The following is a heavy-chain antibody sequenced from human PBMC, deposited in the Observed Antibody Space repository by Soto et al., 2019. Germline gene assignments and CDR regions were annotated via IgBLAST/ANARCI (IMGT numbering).Heavy chain of an antibody. V-gene: IGHV1-24*01. Sequence: QVQVVQSGAEVRKPGASVKLSCKVLGYTLTEFPIHWVRQAPGKGLEWMGVSDPEEGDTIFAQKFQGRVTMTEDTSTDTVYMELSSLRSEDTAVSYCAIGGRAAEFDYWGQGTLLTVSS. CDR3: AIGGRAAEFDY. J-gene: IGHJ4*02. CDR1: GYTLTEFP. D-gene: IGHD2-15*01. CDR2: SDPEEGDT.